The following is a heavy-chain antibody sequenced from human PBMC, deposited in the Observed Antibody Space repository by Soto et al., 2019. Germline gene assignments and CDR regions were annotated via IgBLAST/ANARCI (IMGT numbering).Heavy chain of an antibody. CDR3: ARDKITGSFDY. Sequence: TSKTLSLTCAVYGGSFSGSNWTCIRQPPGTGLEWIGEINHSGSTNYNPSLKSRVTISVDTSKNQFSLKLTSVTAADTAVYYCARDKITGSFDYWGQGTLVTVSS. D-gene: IGHD2-8*02. CDR2: INHSGST. J-gene: IGHJ4*02. CDR1: GGSFSGSN. V-gene: IGHV4-34*01.